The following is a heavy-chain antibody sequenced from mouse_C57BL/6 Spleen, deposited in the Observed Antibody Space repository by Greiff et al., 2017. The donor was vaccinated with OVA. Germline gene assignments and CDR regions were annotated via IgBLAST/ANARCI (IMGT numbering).Heavy chain of an antibody. CDR2: ISSGGSYT. J-gene: IGHJ4*01. D-gene: IGHD2-4*01. Sequence: EVQRVESGGDLVKPGGSLKLSCAASGFTFSSYGMSWVRQTPDKRLEWVATISSGGSYTYYPDSVKGRFTITRDNAKNTLYLQMSSLKSEDTAMYYCARPYDYDYYAMDYWGQGTSVTVSS. CDR1: GFTFSSYG. V-gene: IGHV5-6*01. CDR3: ARPYDYDYYAMDY.